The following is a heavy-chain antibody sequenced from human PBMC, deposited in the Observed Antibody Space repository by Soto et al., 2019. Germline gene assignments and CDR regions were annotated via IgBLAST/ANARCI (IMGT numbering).Heavy chain of an antibody. Sequence: QVQLVQSGAEVKKPGASVKVSCKTSGYTFTAYYVHWVRQVPGQGLEWMGWINPDSGGTNYAQKFQGSVTMTSDTSITTAYIELTRLQSDDTAVYYCARDRDNDYWGQGTLVTVSS. CDR3: ARDRDNDY. V-gene: IGHV1-2*02. J-gene: IGHJ4*02. CDR1: GYTFTAYY. CDR2: INPDSGGT.